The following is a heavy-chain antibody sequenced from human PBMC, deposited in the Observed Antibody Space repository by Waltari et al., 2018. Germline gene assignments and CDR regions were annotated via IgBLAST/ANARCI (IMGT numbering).Heavy chain of an antibody. D-gene: IGHD3-22*01. Sequence: EVQLVESGGGLVQPGGSLRLSCAASGFTFSSYAMSWVRQAPGKGLEWVSAIGGSGGSTYYAESVKGRFTISRDNAKNTLYLKMNSLRAEDTAVYYCAKDLQDGYYSNWFDPWGQGTLVTVSS. J-gene: IGHJ5*02. V-gene: IGHV3-23*04. CDR3: AKDLQDGYYSNWFDP. CDR1: GFTFSSYA. CDR2: IGGSGGST.